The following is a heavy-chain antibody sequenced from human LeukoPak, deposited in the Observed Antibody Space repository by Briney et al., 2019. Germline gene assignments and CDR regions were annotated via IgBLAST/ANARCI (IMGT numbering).Heavy chain of an antibody. J-gene: IGHJ6*02. CDR1: GGSFSGYY. D-gene: IGHD6-19*01. CDR2: INHSGST. Sequence: SETLSLTCAVYGGSFSGYYWSWIRQPPGKGLEWIGEINHSGSTNYNPSLKSRVTISVDTSKNQFSLKLSSVTAADTAVYYCARDAGSGSLDVWGQGTTVTVSS. V-gene: IGHV4-34*01. CDR3: ARDAGSGSLDV.